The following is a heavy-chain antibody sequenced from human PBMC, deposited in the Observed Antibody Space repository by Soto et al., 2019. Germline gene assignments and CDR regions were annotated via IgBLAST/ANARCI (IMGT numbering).Heavy chain of an antibody. Sequence: PGGSLRLSCAASGFTFSSYAMSWVRQAPGKGLEWVSAISGSGGSTYYADSVKGRFTISRDNSKNTLYLQMNSLRAEDTAVYYCAKVVIRAVAATGYYGMDGWGQGTTVTVSS. V-gene: IGHV3-23*01. CDR2: ISGSGGST. CDR3: AKVVIRAVAATGYYGMDG. CDR1: GFTFSSYA. J-gene: IGHJ6*02. D-gene: IGHD6-19*01.